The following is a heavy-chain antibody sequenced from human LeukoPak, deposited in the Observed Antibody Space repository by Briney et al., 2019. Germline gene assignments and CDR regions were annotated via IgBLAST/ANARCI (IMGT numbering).Heavy chain of an antibody. CDR1: GFSFSTYG. CDR2: ISYDGSNK. V-gene: IGHV3-30*18. J-gene: IGHJ4*02. CDR3: AKDPGPMIVVVLDY. Sequence: GGSLRLSCAASGFSFSTYGIHWVRQAPGKGLEWVAVISYDGSNKYYADSVKGRFTISRDNSKNTLYLQMNSLRAEDTAVYYCAKDPGPMIVVVLDYWGQGTLVTVSS. D-gene: IGHD3-22*01.